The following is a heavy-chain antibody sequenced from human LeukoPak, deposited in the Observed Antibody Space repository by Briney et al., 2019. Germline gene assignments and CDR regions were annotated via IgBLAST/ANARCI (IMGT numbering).Heavy chain of an antibody. V-gene: IGHV1-2*02. CDR2: INPNSGGT. CDR3: ARVPYSSGWYVIDY. J-gene: IGHJ4*02. Sequence: ASVKVSRKASGFTFTGYYMHWVRQAPGQGLEWMGWINPNSGGTNYAQKFQGSVTMTRDTSVSTAYMELSRLTSDDTAVYYCARVPYSSGWYVIDYWGQGTLVTVSS. CDR1: GFTFTGYY. D-gene: IGHD6-19*01.